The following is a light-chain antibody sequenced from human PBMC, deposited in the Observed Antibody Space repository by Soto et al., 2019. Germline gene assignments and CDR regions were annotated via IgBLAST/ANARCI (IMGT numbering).Light chain of an antibody. CDR2: GAS. J-gene: IGKJ1*01. CDR1: QSVSSN. V-gene: IGKV3-15*01. Sequence: EIVMTQSPATLSVSPGERATLSCRASQSVSSNLAWYQQKPGQAPRLLIYGASTRATGIPARCSGSGSGTEFTLTISSLQSEAFAVYYCQQYNNWPPWTFGQGTKVEIK. CDR3: QQYNNWPPWT.